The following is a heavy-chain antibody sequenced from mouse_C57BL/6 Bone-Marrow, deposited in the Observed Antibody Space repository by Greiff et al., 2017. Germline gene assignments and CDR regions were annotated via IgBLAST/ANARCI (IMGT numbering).Heavy chain of an antibody. D-gene: IGHD1-1*01. V-gene: IGHV1-59*01. Sequence: VQLQQPGAELVRPGTSVKLSCKASGYTFTSYWMHWVKQRPGQGLEWIGVIDPSDSYTNYNQKFKGKATLTVDTSSSTAYMQLSSLTSEDSAVYYCARSYYYGSSYFDYWGQGTTLTVSS. CDR3: ARSYYYGSSYFDY. J-gene: IGHJ2*01. CDR1: GYTFTSYW. CDR2: IDPSDSYT.